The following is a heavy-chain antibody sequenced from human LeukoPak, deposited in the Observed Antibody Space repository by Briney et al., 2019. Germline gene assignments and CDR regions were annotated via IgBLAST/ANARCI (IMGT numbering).Heavy chain of an antibody. D-gene: IGHD3-3*01. V-gene: IGHV3-21*04. CDR2: ISSSSSYI. J-gene: IGHJ4*02. CDR3: AKHSNFGLITPSDY. CDR1: GFTFSSYS. Sequence: GGSLRLSCAASGFTFSSYSMNWVRQAPGEGLEWVSSISSSSSYIYYADSVKGRFTISRDNSKNTLYLQMNSLRAEDTAVYYCAKHSNFGLITPSDYWGQGTLVTVSS.